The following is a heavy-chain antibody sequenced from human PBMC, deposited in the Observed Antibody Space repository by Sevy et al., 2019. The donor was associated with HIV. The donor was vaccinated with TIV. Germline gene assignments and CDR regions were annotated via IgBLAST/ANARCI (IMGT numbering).Heavy chain of an antibody. CDR3: ARDLFSGGNAVYGY. CDR1: GFTFSSYA. J-gene: IGHJ4*02. V-gene: IGHV3-21*01. Sequence: GGSLRLSCAASGFTFSSYAMNWVRRAPVKGLEWVSSIKAISSNIYYADSVKGRFTISRDNAENSLYLQMNSVRAEDTAVYYCARDLFSGGNAVYGYWGQGTLVTVSS. CDR2: IKAISSNI. D-gene: IGHD2-15*01.